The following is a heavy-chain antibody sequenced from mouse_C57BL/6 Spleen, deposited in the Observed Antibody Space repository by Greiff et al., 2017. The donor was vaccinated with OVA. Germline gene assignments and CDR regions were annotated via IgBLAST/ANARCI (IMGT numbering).Heavy chain of an antibody. D-gene: IGHD1-1*01. Sequence: LQQSGGGLVQPGGSMKLSCVASGFTFSNYWMNWVRQSPEKGLEWVAQIRLKSDNYATHYAESVKGRFTISRDDSKSSVYLQMNNLRAEDTGIYYCTGGSYGYWGQGTTLTVSS. V-gene: IGHV6-3*01. J-gene: IGHJ2*01. CDR1: GFTFSNYW. CDR3: TGGSYGY. CDR2: IRLKSDNYAT.